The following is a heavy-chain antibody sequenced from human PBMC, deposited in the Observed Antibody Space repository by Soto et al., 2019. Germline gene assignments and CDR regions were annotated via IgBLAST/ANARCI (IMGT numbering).Heavy chain of an antibody. CDR1: GFIFSSYS. J-gene: IGHJ6*02. CDR3: ARGVVGYNGMDV. Sequence: GGALRLSCEASGFIFSSYSMNWARQAPGKGLEWVSYISSSSSTKYYADSVKGRFTISRDNAKNSLYLQMNSLRDEDTAVYYCARGVVGYNGMDVWGQXTTVTVPS. CDR2: ISSSSSTK. D-gene: IGHD2-2*01. V-gene: IGHV3-48*02.